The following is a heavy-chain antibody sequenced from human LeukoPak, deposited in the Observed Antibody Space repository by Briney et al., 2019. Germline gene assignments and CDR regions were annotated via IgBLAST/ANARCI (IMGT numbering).Heavy chain of an antibody. CDR2: ISSSGNTI. D-gene: IGHD2-2*02. J-gene: IGHJ5*02. V-gene: IGHV3-48*03. CDR1: GFTFSSYE. CDR3: AREAIRWFDP. Sequence: GGSLRLSCAASGFTFSSYEMTWVRQAPGKGLEWVSYISSSGNTIYYADSVKGRFTISRDNARNSLHLQMNSLRAEDTAVYYCAREAIRWFDPWGQGTLVTVSS.